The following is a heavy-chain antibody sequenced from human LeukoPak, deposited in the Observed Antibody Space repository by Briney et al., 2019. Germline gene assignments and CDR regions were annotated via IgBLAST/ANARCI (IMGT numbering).Heavy chain of an antibody. V-gene: IGHV3-49*03. J-gene: IGHJ4*02. CDR1: GFTFGDYA. CDR2: IRSKAYGGTT. D-gene: IGHD3-22*01. Sequence: HPGGSLRLSCTASGFTFGDYAMSWFRQAPGKGLEWVGFIRSKAYGGTTEYAASVRGRFTISRDDSKSIAYLQMNSLKTEDTAVYYCTRDVGSSGYYAPNDYWGQGTLVTVSS. CDR3: TRDVGSSGYYAPNDY.